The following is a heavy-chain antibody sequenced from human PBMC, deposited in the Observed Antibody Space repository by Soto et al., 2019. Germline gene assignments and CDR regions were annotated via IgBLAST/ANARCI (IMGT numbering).Heavy chain of an antibody. CDR1: GGSISGNGYY. D-gene: IGHD3-3*01. V-gene: IGHV4-31*11. CDR2: ISYSGRT. CDR3: ARGSIFGVVLHAFDI. Sequence: QVQLQESGPGLVKPSQTLSLTCAVSGGSISGNGYYWNWIRQHPGKGLEWIGYISYSGRTFYSPSLKSRVTTSLDTSKNQFSLKLSSVTAADTDIYYCARGSIFGVVLHAFDIWGQGTMVDVSS. J-gene: IGHJ3*02.